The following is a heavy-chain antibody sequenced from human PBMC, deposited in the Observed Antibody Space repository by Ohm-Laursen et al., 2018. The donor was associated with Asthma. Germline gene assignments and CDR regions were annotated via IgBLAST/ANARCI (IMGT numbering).Heavy chain of an antibody. CDR2: ISPASSFI. D-gene: IGHD1-26*01. CDR3: ARIGPEWELPGREYSLHH. CDR1: GYTFSRYS. J-gene: IGHJ1*01. V-gene: IGHV3-21*01. Sequence: SLRLSCAASGYTFSRYSIHWVRQIPGKGLEWVASISPASSFIYYADSVRGRFTTSRDNARNSVYLQMNSLRAEDTALYYCARIGPEWELPGREYSLHHWGEGTLVTVSS.